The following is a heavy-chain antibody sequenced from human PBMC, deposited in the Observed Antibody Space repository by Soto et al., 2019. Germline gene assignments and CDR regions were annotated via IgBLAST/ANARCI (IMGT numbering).Heavy chain of an antibody. CDR3: ARDRGSLWGYYYYGMDV. CDR2: INPSGGST. Sequence: SVKVSFKGSGYTFTSYHMHWVRQAPGQGLEWMGIINPSGGSTSYAQKFQGRVTMTRDTSTSTVYMELSSLRSEDTAVYYCARDRGSLWGYYYYGMDVWGQGTTVTVSS. CDR1: GYTFTSYH. D-gene: IGHD2-15*01. V-gene: IGHV1-46*01. J-gene: IGHJ6*02.